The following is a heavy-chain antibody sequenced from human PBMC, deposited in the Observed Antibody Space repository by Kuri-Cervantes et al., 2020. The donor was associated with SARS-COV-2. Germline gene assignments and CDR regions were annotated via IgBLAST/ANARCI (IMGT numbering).Heavy chain of an antibody. D-gene: IGHD2-15*01. CDR3: ARDRRVCSGGSCYYYYYGMDV. Sequence: SSVKVSCKASGGTFSSYAISWVRQAPGQGLEWMGGIIPIFGTANYAQKFQGRVTITADKSTSTAYMELSSLRSEDTAVYYCARDRRVCSGGSCYYYYYGMDVWGQGTTVTVSS. V-gene: IGHV1-69*06. J-gene: IGHJ6*02. CDR2: IIPIFGTA. CDR1: GGTFSSYA.